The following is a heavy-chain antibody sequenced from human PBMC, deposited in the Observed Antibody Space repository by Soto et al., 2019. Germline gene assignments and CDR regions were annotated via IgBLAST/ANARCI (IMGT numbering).Heavy chain of an antibody. CDR3: AKERGTGSGSYYDY. CDR2: ISGSGGST. Sequence: GGSLRLSCAASGFTFSSYSMNWVRQAPGKGLEWVSAISGSGGSTYYADSVKGRFTISRDNSKNTLYLQMNSLRAEDTAVYYCAKERGTGSGSYYDYWGQGSLVTVSS. D-gene: IGHD3-10*01. J-gene: IGHJ4*02. V-gene: IGHV3-23*01. CDR1: GFTFSSYS.